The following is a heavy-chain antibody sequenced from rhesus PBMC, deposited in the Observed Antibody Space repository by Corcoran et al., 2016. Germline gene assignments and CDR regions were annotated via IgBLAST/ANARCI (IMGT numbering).Heavy chain of an antibody. V-gene: IGHV4-80*01. D-gene: IGHD3-9*01. CDR1: GASIRSNW. CDR2: INGNSGST. CDR3: ARDARYWYFDL. Sequence: QVQLQESGPGLVKPSETLSLTCTVSGASIRSNWWSWIRPPPGKGLEWIGEINGNSGSTNYNPSLKSRVTISKDASKNQFSLKLSSVTAADTAVYYCARDARYWYFDLWGPGTPITISS. J-gene: IGHJ2*01.